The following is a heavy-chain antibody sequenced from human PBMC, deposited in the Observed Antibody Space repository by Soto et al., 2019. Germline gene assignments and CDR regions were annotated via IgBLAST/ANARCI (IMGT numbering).Heavy chain of an antibody. Sequence: PSETLSLTCTVSGGSISSGDYYWSWIRQPPGKGLEWIGYIYYSGSTYYNPSLKSRATISVDTSKNQFSLKLSSVTAVDTAVYYCARGDNWNSLSFDYWGQGTLVTVSS. D-gene: IGHD1-7*01. CDR2: IYYSGST. V-gene: IGHV4-30-4*02. CDR1: GGSISSGDYY. J-gene: IGHJ4*02. CDR3: ARGDNWNSLSFDY.